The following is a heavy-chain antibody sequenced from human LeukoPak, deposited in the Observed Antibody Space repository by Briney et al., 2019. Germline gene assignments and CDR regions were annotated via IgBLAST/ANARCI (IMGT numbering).Heavy chain of an antibody. CDR3: ARDSRGYSYGSSNWFDP. V-gene: IGHV3-48*02. D-gene: IGHD5-18*01. Sequence: GGSLRLSCAASGFTFSSYAMSWVRQAPGKGLEWVSYISSSSSTIYYADSVKGRFTISRDNAKNSLYLQMNSLRDEDTAVYYCARDSRGYSYGSSNWFDPWGQGTLVTVSS. CDR1: GFTFSSYA. CDR2: ISSSSSTI. J-gene: IGHJ5*02.